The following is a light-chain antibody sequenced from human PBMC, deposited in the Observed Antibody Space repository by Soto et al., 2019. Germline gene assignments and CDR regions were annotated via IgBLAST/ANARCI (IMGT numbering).Light chain of an antibody. CDR1: SSNIGSNS. V-gene: IGLV1-44*01. CDR2: VNN. J-gene: IGLJ2*01. CDR3: AAWDDSLNGVL. Sequence: QSVLTQPPSASGTPGQRVTISCSGSSSNIGSNSVNWYQQLPGTAPKLLIYVNNNRPSGVPDRFSGSKSGTSASLAISGLQSEDEGDYYCAAWDDSLNGVLFGGGTKVTVL.